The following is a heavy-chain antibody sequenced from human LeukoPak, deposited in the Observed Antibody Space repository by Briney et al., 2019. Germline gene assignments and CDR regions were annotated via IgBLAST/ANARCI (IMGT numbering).Heavy chain of an antibody. CDR2: INCGDGNT. D-gene: IGHD3-22*01. J-gene: IGHJ4*02. CDR1: GYTFTNYA. CDR3: ARAGYDSSGYIHY. Sequence: ASVKVSCKASGYTFTNYAIHWVRQAPGQGLEWMGCINCGDGNTKYSQKFQGRVTITRDASASTANMELSSLTSEDTAVYYCARAGYDSSGYIHYWGQGTLVTVSS. V-gene: IGHV1-3*01.